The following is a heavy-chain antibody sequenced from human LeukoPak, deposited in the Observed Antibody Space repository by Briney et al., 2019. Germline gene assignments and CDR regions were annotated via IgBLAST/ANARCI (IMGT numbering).Heavy chain of an antibody. D-gene: IGHD1-26*01. Sequence: GGSLRLSCAASGFTFSSYAIHWVRQAPGKGLEYVSAISSNGGSTYYANSVKGRFTISRDNSKNTLYLQMNSLRAEDTAVYYCVRDARKSGSYCLDYWGQGTLVTVSS. V-gene: IGHV3-64*01. CDR3: VRDARKSGSYCLDY. CDR2: ISSNGGST. CDR1: GFTFSSYA. J-gene: IGHJ4*02.